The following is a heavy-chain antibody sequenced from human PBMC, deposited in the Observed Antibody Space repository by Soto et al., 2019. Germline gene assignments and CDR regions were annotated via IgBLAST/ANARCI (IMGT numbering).Heavy chain of an antibody. Sequence: GASVKVSCKASGYTSADFGISWARQAPGQGLEGMGRVSGNNGASNPAPKVQSRITMTLDTSTGVSYMALRSLRSDDTAIYYCVRDQKYFRLNCNWFDSWCQGTLVTISS. D-gene: IGHD2-2*01. CDR3: VRDQKYFRLNCNWFDS. J-gene: IGHJ5*01. CDR2: VSGNNGAS. CDR1: GYTSADFG. V-gene: IGHV1-18*04.